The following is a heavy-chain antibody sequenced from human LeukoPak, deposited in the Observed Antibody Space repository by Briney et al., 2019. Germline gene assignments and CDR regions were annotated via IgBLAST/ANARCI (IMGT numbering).Heavy chain of an antibody. J-gene: IGHJ4*02. CDR1: GFAFSSLY. D-gene: IGHD1-14*01. Sequence: GGSLTLSCAASGFAFSSLYMHWVRQAPGKGLVWVSRINIDGSSTTYADSVKGRFTISRDNTKNTLYLQMNSLRAEDTAVYYCARAITLSRSPAYWGQGTLVTVSS. CDR2: INIDGSST. CDR3: ARAITLSRSPAY. V-gene: IGHV3-74*01.